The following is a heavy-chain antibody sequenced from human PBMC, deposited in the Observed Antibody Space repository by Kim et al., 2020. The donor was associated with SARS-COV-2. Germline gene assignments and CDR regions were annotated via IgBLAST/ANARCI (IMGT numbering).Heavy chain of an antibody. CDR1: GGSFSGYY. V-gene: IGHV4-34*01. J-gene: IGHJ4*02. D-gene: IGHD4-4*01. CDR2: INHSGST. CDR3: ARDLRADYRPNLDY. Sequence: SETLSLTCAVYGGSFSGYYWSWIRQPPGKGLEWIGEINHSGSTNYNPSLKSRVTISVDTSKNQFSLKLSSVTAADTAVYYCARDLRADYRPNLDYWGQGT.